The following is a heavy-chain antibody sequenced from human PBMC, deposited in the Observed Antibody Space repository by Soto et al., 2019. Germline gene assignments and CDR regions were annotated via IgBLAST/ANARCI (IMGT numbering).Heavy chain of an antibody. V-gene: IGHV1-69*02. CDR3: ARFGVEAPYYYMAV. J-gene: IGHJ6*03. Sequence: QVQLVQSGAEVKKPGSSVKVSCKASGGTFSSYTISWVRQAPGQGLEWMGRSIPILGIANYAQKFQGRVTITADKSTGTAYMELSSLGSEDTAVYYCARFGVEAPYYYMAVWGKGTKVTVSS. CDR1: GGTFSSYT. CDR2: SIPILGIA. D-gene: IGHD3-16*01.